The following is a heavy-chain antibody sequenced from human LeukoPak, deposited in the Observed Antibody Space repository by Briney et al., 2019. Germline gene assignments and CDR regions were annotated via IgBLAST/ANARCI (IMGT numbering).Heavy chain of an antibody. D-gene: IGHD7-27*01. CDR2: IYYSGST. CDR3: ARNWGAAGWDNYNGMDV. J-gene: IGHJ6*02. V-gene: IGHV4-39*07. CDR1: GGSISSSSYY. Sequence: SETLSLTCTVSGGSISSSSYYWGWIRQPPGKGLEWIGSIYYSGSTYYNPSLKSRVTISVDTSKNQFSLKLSSVTAADTAVYYCARNWGAAGWDNYNGMDVWGQGTTVIVSS.